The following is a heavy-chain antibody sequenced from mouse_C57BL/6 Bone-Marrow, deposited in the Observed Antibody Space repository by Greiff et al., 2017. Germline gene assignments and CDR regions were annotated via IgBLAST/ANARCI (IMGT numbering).Heavy chain of an antibody. CDR2: IYPRSGNT. Sequence: VKLMESGAELARPGASVKLSCKASGYTFTSYGISWVKQRTGQGLEWIGEIYPRSGNTYYNEKFKGKATMTADKSSSTAYMELRRLTSEESAVYVCARERLRQAWFAYWGQGTLVTVSA. J-gene: IGHJ3*01. CDR3: ARERLRQAWFAY. V-gene: IGHV1-81*01. D-gene: IGHD2-4*01. CDR1: GYTFTSYG.